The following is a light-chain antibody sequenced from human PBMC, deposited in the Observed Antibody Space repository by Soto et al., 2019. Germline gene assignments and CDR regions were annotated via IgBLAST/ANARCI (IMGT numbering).Light chain of an antibody. CDR2: DVS. Sequence: DIQMTQSPSTRSASIGHTVPIPCRASQTINNWLAWYQQKPGKSPKLLIYDVSSLESGVPSRFSGSGSGTQFTLTITSLQPDDSATYYCQQYNTYLTFGQGTKVDI. J-gene: IGKJ1*01. V-gene: IGKV1-5*01. CDR1: QTINNW. CDR3: QQYNTYLT.